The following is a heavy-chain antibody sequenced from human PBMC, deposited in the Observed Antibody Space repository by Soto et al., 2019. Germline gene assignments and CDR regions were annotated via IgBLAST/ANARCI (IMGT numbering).Heavy chain of an antibody. D-gene: IGHD5-12*01. CDR3: AREGGGYDLS. Sequence: DVQLVESGGGLVLPGGSLRLSCAASGFTFKNYWMFWVRQAPGKGLEWVANIKQDGGARYYVDSVKGRFTIFRDNAKNSLYLQMNDLRVEDTAVYYCAREGGGYDLSWGQGTLVTVSS. CDR1: GFTFKNYW. CDR2: IKQDGGAR. J-gene: IGHJ4*02. V-gene: IGHV3-7*05.